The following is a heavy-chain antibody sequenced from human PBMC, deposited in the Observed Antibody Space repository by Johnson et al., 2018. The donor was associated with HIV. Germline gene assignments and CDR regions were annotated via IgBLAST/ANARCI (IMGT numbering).Heavy chain of an antibody. CDR2: ISYDGST. J-gene: IGHJ3*02. V-gene: IGHV3-30-3*01. CDR3: AKALRIFGSGVKEAFDI. Sequence: QVQLVESGGGVVQPGRSLRLSCAASGFTFSSYAMHWVRQAPGKGLEWVAVISYDGSTFYADSVKGRFTISRDNSKNTLYLQMNSLRAEDTAVYYCAKALRIFGSGVKEAFDIWGQGTMVTVSS. D-gene: IGHD3-10*01. CDR1: GFTFSSYA.